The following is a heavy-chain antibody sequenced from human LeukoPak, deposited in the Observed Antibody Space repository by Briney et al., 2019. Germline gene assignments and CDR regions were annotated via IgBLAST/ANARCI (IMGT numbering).Heavy chain of an antibody. J-gene: IGHJ4*02. V-gene: IGHV4-59*08. CDR3: ASLSIVGATNFDY. CDR2: IFFRGST. Sequence: SETLSLTCTLSGASITSHYWSWPRQPPGPGLESFGYIFFRGSTRYKPSLKRRVTISLDTSKNQFSPKLSSVTAADTAVYYCASLSIVGATNFDYWGQGTLVTVSS. CDR1: GASITSHY. D-gene: IGHD1-26*01.